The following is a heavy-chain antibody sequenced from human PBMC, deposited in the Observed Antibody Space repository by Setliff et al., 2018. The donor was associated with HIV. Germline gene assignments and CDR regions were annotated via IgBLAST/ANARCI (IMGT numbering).Heavy chain of an antibody. D-gene: IGHD3-16*01. J-gene: IGHJ5*02. CDR3: ARHQGGVSNWFDP. CDR1: GYSFTNYW. Sequence: PGESLKISCKGSGYSFTNYWIGWVRQMPGKGLEWVGIIYPGDSDTRYSPSFQGQVTISVDKSINTAYLQWNSLKASDTAMYYCARHQGGVSNWFDPWGQGTLVTVSS. CDR2: IYPGDSDT. V-gene: IGHV5-51*01.